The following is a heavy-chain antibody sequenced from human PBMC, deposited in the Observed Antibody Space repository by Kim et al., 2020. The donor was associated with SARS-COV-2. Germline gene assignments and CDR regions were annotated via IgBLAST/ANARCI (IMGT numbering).Heavy chain of an antibody. J-gene: IGHJ6*02. CDR3: ARGAFCPKGVCHGHGMDV. D-gene: IGHD2-8*01. V-gene: IGHV3-21*01. Sequence: GGSLRLSCAAFGFTFNSYVMNWVRQAPGKGLEWVSYISSSGSYKYYTDSVKGRFTVSRDSAQNSMFLEMSNLRAEDTALYYCARGAFCPKGVCHGHGMDVWGQGTSVTVSS. CDR2: ISSSGSYK. CDR1: GFTFNSYV.